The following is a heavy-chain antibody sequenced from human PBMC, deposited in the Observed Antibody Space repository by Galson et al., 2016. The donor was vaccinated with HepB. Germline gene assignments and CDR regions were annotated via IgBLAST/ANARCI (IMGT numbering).Heavy chain of an antibody. Sequence: SLRLSCAASGFTFSRHGMHWVRQAPGKGLEWVAVIAFNGNSEYYTDSVKGRFTISRDNFKNTVHLQMNSLRAEDTAVYFCGKDRDYSSFVDCWGQGTLVTVSS. CDR2: IAFNGNSE. CDR1: GFTFSRHG. CDR3: GKDRDYSSFVDC. V-gene: IGHV3-30*18. J-gene: IGHJ4*02. D-gene: IGHD3-22*01.